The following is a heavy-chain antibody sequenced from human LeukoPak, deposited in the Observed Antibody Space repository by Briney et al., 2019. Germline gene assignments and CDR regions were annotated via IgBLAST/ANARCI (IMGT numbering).Heavy chain of an antibody. Sequence: ASETLSLTCAVYGGSFSGYYWSWIRQPPGKGLEWIGEINHSGSTNYNPSLKSRVTISVDTSKNQFSLKLSSVTAADTAVYYCARGFTSYSGSGPPPALDIWGQGTMVTVSS. CDR1: GGSFSGYY. CDR3: ARGFTSYSGSGPPPALDI. V-gene: IGHV4-34*01. D-gene: IGHD3-10*01. J-gene: IGHJ3*02. CDR2: INHSGST.